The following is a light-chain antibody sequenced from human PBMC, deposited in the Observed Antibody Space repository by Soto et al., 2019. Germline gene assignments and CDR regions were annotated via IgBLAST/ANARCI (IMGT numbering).Light chain of an antibody. CDR2: DVS. CDR3: CSFAGSPRYV. J-gene: IGLJ1*01. Sequence: QSALTQPRSVSGCPGQSVTISCSGTSSDVGGYNYVSWYQQHPGKAPKVMLYDVSERPSGVPDRFSVSKSGNTAALTISGLQHEDEADYYCCSFAGSPRYVFGTGTKLTVL. CDR1: SSDVGGYNY. V-gene: IGLV2-11*01.